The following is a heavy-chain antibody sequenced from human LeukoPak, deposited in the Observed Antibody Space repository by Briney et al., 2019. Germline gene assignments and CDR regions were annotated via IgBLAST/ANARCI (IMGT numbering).Heavy chain of an antibody. CDR2: ISSSGSTI. J-gene: IGHJ4*02. V-gene: IGHV3-48*03. CDR1: GFTFSSYE. D-gene: IGHD5-18*01. CDR3: ARDHAVGRHSYVDY. Sequence: GGSLRLSCAASGFTFSSYEMNWVRQAPGKGLEWVSYISSSGSTIYYADSVKGRFTISRDNAKNSLYLQMNSLRAEDTAVYYCARDHAVGRHSYVDYWGQGTLVTVSS.